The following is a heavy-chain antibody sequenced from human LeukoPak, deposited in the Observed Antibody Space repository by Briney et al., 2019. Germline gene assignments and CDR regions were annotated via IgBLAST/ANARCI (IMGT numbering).Heavy chain of an antibody. CDR3: ARGWLDS. CDR1: GFTFSDYY. V-gene: IGHV3-11*01. CDR2: ISSRGTTI. Sequence: PGGSLRLSCAASGFTFSDYYMNWLRQAPGKGLEWVSYISSRGTTIYYADSVKGRFTISRDNAKNSLYLQVNSLRAEDTAVYYCARGWLDSWGQGTLVTVSS. J-gene: IGHJ5*01.